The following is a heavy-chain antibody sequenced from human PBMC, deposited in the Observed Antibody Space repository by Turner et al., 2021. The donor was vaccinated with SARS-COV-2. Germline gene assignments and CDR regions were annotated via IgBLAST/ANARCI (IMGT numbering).Heavy chain of an antibody. Sequence: QVQLVQSGAEVKKPGASVKVSCKVSGYTLTELSMHWVRQAPGKGLEWMGGFDPEDGETIDAQKFQGRVTMTEDTSTDTAYMELSSLRSEDTAVYYCTTGYAYCGGDCSIHYWGQGTLVTVSS. J-gene: IGHJ4*02. CDR1: GYTLTELS. D-gene: IGHD2-21*02. CDR3: TTGYAYCGGDCSIHY. V-gene: IGHV1-24*01. CDR2: FDPEDGET.